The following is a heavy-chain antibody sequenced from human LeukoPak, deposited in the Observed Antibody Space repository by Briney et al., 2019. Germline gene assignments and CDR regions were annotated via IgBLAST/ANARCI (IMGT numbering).Heavy chain of an antibody. CDR3: ARREEYYDSSGPDAFDI. CDR1: GYTFTSYA. V-gene: IGHV1-3*01. J-gene: IGHJ3*02. D-gene: IGHD3-22*01. CDR2: INAGNGNT. Sequence: RASVTVSCTASGYTFTSYAMHWVRQAPGQRLEWMGWINAGNGNTKYSQKFQGRVTITRDTSASTAYMELSSLRSEDTAVYYCARREEYYDSSGPDAFDIWGQGTMVTVSS.